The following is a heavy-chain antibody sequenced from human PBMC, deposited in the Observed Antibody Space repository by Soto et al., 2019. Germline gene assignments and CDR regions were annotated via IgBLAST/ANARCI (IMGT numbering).Heavy chain of an antibody. CDR3: AKDEQPLYYYYGMDV. CDR1: GFTFSSYA. J-gene: IGHJ6*02. V-gene: IGHV3-23*01. Sequence: GGSLRLSCAASGFTFSSYAMSWVRQAPGKGLEWVSAISGSGGSTYYADYVKGRFTISRDNSKNTLYLQMNSLRAEDTAVYYCAKDEQPLYYYYGMDVWGQGTTVTVS. D-gene: IGHD6-13*01. CDR2: ISGSGGST.